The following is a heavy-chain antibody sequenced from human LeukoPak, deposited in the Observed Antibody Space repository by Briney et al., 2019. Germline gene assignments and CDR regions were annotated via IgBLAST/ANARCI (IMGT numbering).Heavy chain of an antibody. V-gene: IGHV3-23*01. CDR1: VITLSNYG. J-gene: IGHJ4*02. Sequence: GGSLRLSCAVSVITLSNYGMSWVRQAPGKRLEWVAGISDSGGRTNYADSVKGRFTISRDNPKNTLYLQMNSLRAEDTAVYFCAKRGVVIRVILVGFHKEAYYFDSWGQGALVTVSS. CDR2: ISDSGGRT. CDR3: AKRGVVIRVILVGFHKEAYYFDS. D-gene: IGHD3-22*01.